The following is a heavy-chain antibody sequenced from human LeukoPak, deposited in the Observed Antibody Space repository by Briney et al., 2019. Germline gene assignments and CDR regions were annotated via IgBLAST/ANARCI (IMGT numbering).Heavy chain of an antibody. J-gene: IGHJ4*02. CDR2: IYYSGST. Sequence: PSETLSLTCTVSGGSISSSSYYWGWIRQPPGKGLEWIGSIYYSGSTYYNPSLKSRVTISVDTSKNQFSPKLSSVTAADTAVYYCARSYYYDSSGYYIYYFDYWGQGTLVTVSS. CDR1: GGSISSSSYY. V-gene: IGHV4-39*01. D-gene: IGHD3-22*01. CDR3: ARSYYYDSSGYYIYYFDY.